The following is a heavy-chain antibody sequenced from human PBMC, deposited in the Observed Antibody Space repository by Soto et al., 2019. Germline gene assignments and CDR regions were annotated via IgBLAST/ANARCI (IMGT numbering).Heavy chain of an antibody. V-gene: IGHV3-9*01. J-gene: IGHJ3*02. CDR1: GFTFDDYA. CDR2: ISWNSGSI. D-gene: IGHD3-10*01. Sequence: GGSLRLSCAASGFTFDDYAMHWVRQAPGKGLEWVSGISWNSGSIGYADSVKGRFTISRDNAKNSLYLQMNSLRAEDTALYYCAKGKGYRLLWFGEPNDAFDIWGQGTMVTVSS. CDR3: AKGKGYRLLWFGEPNDAFDI.